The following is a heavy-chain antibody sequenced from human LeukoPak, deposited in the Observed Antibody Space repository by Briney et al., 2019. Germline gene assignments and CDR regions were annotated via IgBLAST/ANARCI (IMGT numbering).Heavy chain of an antibody. J-gene: IGHJ4*02. CDR2: ISWNSGSI. Sequence: SGGSLRLSCAASGFTFSSYAMSWVRQAPGKGLEWVSGISWNSGSIGYADSVKGRFTISRDNAKNSLYLQMNSLRAEDTALYYCAKDYSSGFLGNYFDYWGQGTLVTVSS. D-gene: IGHD6-19*01. V-gene: IGHV3-9*01. CDR1: GFTFSSYA. CDR3: AKDYSSGFLGNYFDY.